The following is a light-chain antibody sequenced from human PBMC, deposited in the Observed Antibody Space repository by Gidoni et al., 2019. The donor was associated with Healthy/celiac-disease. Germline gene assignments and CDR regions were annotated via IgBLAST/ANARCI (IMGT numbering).Light chain of an antibody. J-gene: IGKJ4*01. CDR2: GAS. CDR1: QSVSSN. Sequence: EIVMTQSPDTLSVSPGERATLSCRASQSVSSNLAWYQQKPGLAPRLLIYGASTRATGIPARFSGSGSGTEFTLTISSLQSEDFSVYYCQQYNNWPPRAFGGGPKVEIK. V-gene: IGKV3-15*01. CDR3: QQYNNWPPRA.